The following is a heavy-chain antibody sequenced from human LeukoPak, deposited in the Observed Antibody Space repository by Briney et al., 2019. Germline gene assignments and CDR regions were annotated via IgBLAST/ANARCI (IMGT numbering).Heavy chain of an antibody. J-gene: IGHJ2*01. D-gene: IGHD3-22*01. CDR1: GGSMFSYY. CDR2: IYSSGIT. Sequence: SETLSLTCTVSGGSMFSYYWNWIRQPPGKGLEWIGYIYSSGITNYSSSLRSRGTISVATSRNQFSLRLTSVTAADTAIYYCARRAYYDSSGYHPTSGYFDLWGRGTLVTVSS. V-gene: IGHV4-4*08. CDR3: ARRAYYDSSGYHPTSGYFDL.